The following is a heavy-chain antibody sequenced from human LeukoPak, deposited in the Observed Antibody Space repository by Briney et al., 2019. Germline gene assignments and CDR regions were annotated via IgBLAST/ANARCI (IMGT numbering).Heavy chain of an antibody. Sequence: ASVKVSCKASGYTFTSYGISWVRQASGQGLEWMGWISAYNGNTNYAQKLQGRVTMTTDTSTSTAYMELRSLRSDDTAVYYCARRFHDGYAVDYWGQGTLVTVSS. D-gene: IGHD5-24*01. CDR2: ISAYNGNT. J-gene: IGHJ4*02. CDR1: GYTFTSYG. CDR3: ARRFHDGYAVDY. V-gene: IGHV1-18*01.